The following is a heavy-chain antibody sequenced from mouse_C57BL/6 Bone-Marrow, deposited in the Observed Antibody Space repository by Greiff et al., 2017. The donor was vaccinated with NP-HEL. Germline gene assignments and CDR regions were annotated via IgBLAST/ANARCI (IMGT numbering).Heavy chain of an antibody. CDR1: GYAFTNYL. CDR3: ARCYGSYAMDY. Sequence: QVQLQQSGAELVRPGTSVKVSCKASGYAFTNYLIEWVKQRPGQGLEWIGVINPGSGGTNYNEKFKGKATLTADKSSSTAYMQLSSLTSEDSAVYFCARCYGSYAMDYWGQGTSVTVSS. D-gene: IGHD1-1*01. V-gene: IGHV1-54*01. CDR2: INPGSGGT. J-gene: IGHJ4*01.